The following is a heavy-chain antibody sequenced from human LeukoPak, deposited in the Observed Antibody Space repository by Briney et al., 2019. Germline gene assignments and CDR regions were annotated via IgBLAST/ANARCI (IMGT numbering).Heavy chain of an antibody. CDR2: INPNSGAT. V-gene: IGHV1-2*02. J-gene: IGHJ1*01. D-gene: IGHD2-2*03. CDR1: GYTFIAYY. CDR3: ARDGYCRGSSCPFQH. Sequence: ASVKVSCKASGYTFIAYYMFWVRQAPGQGLEWMGWINPNSGATGHAQKFQGRVTMTRDTSISTSYMEVTGLRSDDTAVYFCARDGYCRGSSCPFQHWGQGIMVTVSS.